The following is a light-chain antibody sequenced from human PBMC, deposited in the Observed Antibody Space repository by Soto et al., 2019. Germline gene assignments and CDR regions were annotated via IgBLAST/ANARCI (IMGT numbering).Light chain of an antibody. V-gene: IGLV1-47*01. Sequence: QSVLTQPHSASGTPGQSLTISCAGSSSNIGSHYVYWYQHLPGTAPKLLIFRDGQRPSGVPDRFFGSKSGTSASLAISGLRSEDEAHYYCAVWDASLTGWVFGGGTQLTVL. CDR2: RDG. CDR1: SSNIGSHY. J-gene: IGLJ3*02. CDR3: AVWDASLTGWV.